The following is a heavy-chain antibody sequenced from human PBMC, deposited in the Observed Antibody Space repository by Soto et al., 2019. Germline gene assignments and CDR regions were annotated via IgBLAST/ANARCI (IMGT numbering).Heavy chain of an antibody. Sequence: SETLSLTCTVSGDSVSNGNSYWSWIRQPPGKGLEWIGYTYYSGSTNYNPSLKSRVTISVDTSKNQFSLRLSSVTAADTAVYYCARGGAYYFYYGMDVWGQGTTVTVSS. CDR3: ARGGAYYFYYGMDV. V-gene: IGHV4-61*01. J-gene: IGHJ6*02. CDR1: GDSVSNGNSY. CDR2: TYYSGST.